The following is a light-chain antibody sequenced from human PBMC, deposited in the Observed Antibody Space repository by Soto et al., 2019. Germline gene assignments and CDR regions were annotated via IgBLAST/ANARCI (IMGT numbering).Light chain of an antibody. J-gene: IGKJ5*01. V-gene: IGKV1-5*01. CDR3: HHYRLYSPWT. CDR1: QNINAC. CDR2: DAS. Sequence: DIHMTQSPSSLSVSVGVRVTITCRTSQNINACLAWYQHRPGQAPTLLIYDASTVQSGVPSRFSGSGSGTEFTLTISSLQPDDSATSYCHHYRLYSPWTFGQGTRLEIK.